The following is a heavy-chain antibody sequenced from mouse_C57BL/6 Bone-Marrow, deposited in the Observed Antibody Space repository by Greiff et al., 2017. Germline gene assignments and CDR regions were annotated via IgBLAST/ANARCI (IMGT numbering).Heavy chain of an antibody. J-gene: IGHJ1*03. CDR2: FYPGDGDT. D-gene: IGHD1-1*01. V-gene: IGHV1-80*01. Sequence: QVQLQQSGAELVKPGASVKISCKASGYEFSSSWMNWVKQRPGKGLEWIAQFYPGDGDTNSNGMFKGKATLPADKSSSLAYLQLRSLSSEDSAVYFCARYPPHYYGSSHWYFDVWGTGTTVTVSS. CDR3: ARYPPHYYGSSHWYFDV. CDR1: GYEFSSSW.